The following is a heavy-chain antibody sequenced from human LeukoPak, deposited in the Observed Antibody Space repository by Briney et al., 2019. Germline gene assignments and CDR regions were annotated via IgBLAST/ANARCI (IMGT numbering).Heavy chain of an antibody. Sequence: SETLSLTCSVSGYFISSGYYWGWIRQPPGKGLEWIGNIYHGGSTYYNSSLKSRVTMSVDTSKNQFSLQLSSVTAADTAVYYCARYSSSGKGDYWGQGTLVIVSS. CDR2: IYHGGST. CDR1: GYFISSGYY. V-gene: IGHV4-38-2*01. J-gene: IGHJ4*02. CDR3: ARYSSSGKGDY. D-gene: IGHD6-13*01.